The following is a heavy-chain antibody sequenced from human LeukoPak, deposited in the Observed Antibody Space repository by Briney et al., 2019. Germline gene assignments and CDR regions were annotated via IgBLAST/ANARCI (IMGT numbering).Heavy chain of an antibody. CDR2: ISSSSSYI. J-gene: IGHJ4*02. V-gene: IGHV3-21*01. Sequence: GGSLRLSCAASGFTFSSYSMNWFRQAPGKGLEWVSSISSSSSYIYYADSVKGRFTISRDNAKNSLYLQMNSLRAEDTAVYYCARDRLAAAGNFDYWGQGTLVTVSS. D-gene: IGHD6-13*01. CDR3: ARDRLAAAGNFDY. CDR1: GFTFSSYS.